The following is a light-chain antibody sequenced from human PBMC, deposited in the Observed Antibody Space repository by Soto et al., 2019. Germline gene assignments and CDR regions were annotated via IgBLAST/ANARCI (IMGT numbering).Light chain of an antibody. J-gene: IGKJ1*01. V-gene: IGKV3-20*01. CDR3: QQFVSSPPAWA. CDR1: QSVSSSY. CDR2: AAS. Sequence: DMVLTQSPDTLSLSPGERGTLSCRASQSVSSSYVAWYQQKPGQAPRLLIYAASSRAAGIPDRFSGSGCGTDFTLTISRLELEDSEVYYCQQFVSSPPAWAFGEGTKVEIK.